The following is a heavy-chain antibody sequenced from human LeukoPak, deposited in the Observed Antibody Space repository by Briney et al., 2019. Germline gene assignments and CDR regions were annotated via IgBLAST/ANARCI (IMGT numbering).Heavy chain of an antibody. V-gene: IGHV1-46*01. CDR1: GYTLTGYY. J-gene: IGHJ4*02. Sequence: ASVKVSCKASGYTLTGYYMHWVRQAPGQGLEWMGVINLSAGTTNYAQKFQGRVTMTRDMSTSTVYMELSSLTSEDTAVYYCASLGAAFDYWGQGTLVTVSS. D-gene: IGHD3-16*01. CDR2: INLSAGTT. CDR3: ASLGAAFDY.